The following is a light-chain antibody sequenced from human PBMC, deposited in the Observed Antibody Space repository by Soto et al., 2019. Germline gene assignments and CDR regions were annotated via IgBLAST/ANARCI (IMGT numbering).Light chain of an antibody. CDR2: AAS. J-gene: IGKJ1*01. CDR3: QQLNSYPRT. CDR1: QGISSY. V-gene: IGKV1-9*01. Sequence: IQLTQSPSSLSASVGDRVTITCRASQGISSYLAWYQQKPGKAPKLLIYAASTLQSGVPSRFSGSGSGTDFTITISSRQPEDFATYYCQQLNSYPRTFGQGTKVEIK.